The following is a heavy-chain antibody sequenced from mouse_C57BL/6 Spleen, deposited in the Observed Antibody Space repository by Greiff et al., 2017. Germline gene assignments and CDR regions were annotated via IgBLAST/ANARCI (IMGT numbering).Heavy chain of an antibody. J-gene: IGHJ3*01. D-gene: IGHD1-1*01. Sequence: QVQLQQPGAELVKPGASVKLSCKASGYTFTSYWMHWVKQRPGRGLEWIGRIDPNSGGTKYNEKFKSKATLTVDKPSSTAYMQLSNLTSEDSAVYYCARSGTASRTFAYWGQGTLVTVSA. CDR3: ARSGTASRTFAY. V-gene: IGHV1-72*01. CDR1: GYTFTSYW. CDR2: IDPNSGGT.